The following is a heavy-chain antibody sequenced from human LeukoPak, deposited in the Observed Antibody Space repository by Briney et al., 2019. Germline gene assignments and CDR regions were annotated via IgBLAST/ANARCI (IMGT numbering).Heavy chain of an antibody. V-gene: IGHV3-23*01. CDR2: ISGSGGST. CDR3: AKDLVPERDDAFDI. J-gene: IGHJ3*02. D-gene: IGHD3-10*01. CDR1: GFSFSSHA. Sequence: PGGSLRLPCAATGFSFSSHALSWVRQAPGKGLEWVSAISGSGGSTYYADSVKGRFTISRDNSKNTLYLQMNSLRAEDTAVYYCAKDLVPERDDAFDIWGQGTMVTVSS.